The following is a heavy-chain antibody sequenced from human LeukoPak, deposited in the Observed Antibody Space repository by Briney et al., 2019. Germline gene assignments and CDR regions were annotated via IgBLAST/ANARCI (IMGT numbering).Heavy chain of an antibody. J-gene: IGHJ1*01. V-gene: IGHV4-38-2*02. CDR2: IYHDGTS. CDR1: GFSISRGFY. D-gene: IGHD1-26*01. Sequence: SETLSLTCTVAGFSISRGFYWGWVRQPPGKGLEFIATIYHDGTSHYNPSLESRATISVDTSRDQFSLNLASVTAADTAVYYCARDVSWDESFQRWGQGTLVTVSS. CDR3: ARDVSWDESFQR.